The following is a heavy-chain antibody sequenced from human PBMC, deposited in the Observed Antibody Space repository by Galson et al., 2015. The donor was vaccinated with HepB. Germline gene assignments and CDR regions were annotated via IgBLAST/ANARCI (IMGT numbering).Heavy chain of an antibody. D-gene: IGHD6-13*01. CDR2: ITYDGSNK. V-gene: IGHV3-30*18. J-gene: IGHJ4*02. Sequence: SLRLSCAASGFTFSSYGMHWVRQAPGKGLEWVAVITYDGSNKYYADSVKGRFTISRDNSKNTLYLQMNSLRAEDTAVYYCAKLPWIASAGNFDYWGQGTLVTVSS. CDR3: AKLPWIASAGNFDY. CDR1: GFTFSSYG.